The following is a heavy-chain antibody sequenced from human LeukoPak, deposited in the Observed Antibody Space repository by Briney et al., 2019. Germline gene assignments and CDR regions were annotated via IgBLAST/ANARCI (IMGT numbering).Heavy chain of an antibody. D-gene: IGHD5-12*01. CDR1: GGTFSSYA. J-gene: IGHJ4*02. CDR3: ARGSGATELDDY. V-gene: IGHV1-69*05. Sequence: SVKVSCKASGGTFSSYAISWVRQAPGQGLEWMGRIIPIFGTANYAQKFQGRVTITTDESTSTAYMELNSLRSEDTAVYYCARGSGATELDDYWGQGTLVTVSS. CDR2: IIPIFGTA.